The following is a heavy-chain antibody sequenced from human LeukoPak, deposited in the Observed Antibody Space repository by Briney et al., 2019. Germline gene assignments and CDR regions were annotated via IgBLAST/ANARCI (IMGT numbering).Heavy chain of an antibody. CDR3: ARAKSLFDS. J-gene: IGHJ4*02. V-gene: IGHV3-7*03. CDR2: IKQDGSEK. CDR1: GFTLGSYW. Sequence: TGGSLRLSCAASGFTLGSYWMSWVGQAPGKGLEWVANIKQDGSEKYYVDSVKGRFTISRDNAKNSLYLQMNSLRAEDTAVYYCARAKSLFDSWGKATLVTVSS. D-gene: IGHD3-10*01.